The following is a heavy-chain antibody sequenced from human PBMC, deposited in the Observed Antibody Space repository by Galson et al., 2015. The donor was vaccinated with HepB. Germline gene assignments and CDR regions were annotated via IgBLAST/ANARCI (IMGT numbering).Heavy chain of an antibody. V-gene: IGHV1-69*04. CDR2: IIPTLGIA. CDR1: GGTFSSYT. D-gene: IGHD4-17*01. Sequence: SVKVSCKASGGTFSSYTISWVRQAPGQGLEWMGRIIPTLGIANYAQKFQGRVTITADKSTSTAYMELSSLRSEDTAVYYCARDDYGDYVYRLDPWGQGTLVTVSS. J-gene: IGHJ5*02. CDR3: ARDDYGDYVYRLDP.